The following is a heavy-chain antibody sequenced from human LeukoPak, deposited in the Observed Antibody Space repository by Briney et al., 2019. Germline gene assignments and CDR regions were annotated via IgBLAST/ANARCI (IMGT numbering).Heavy chain of an antibody. V-gene: IGHV3-23*01. CDR3: AKGPLVEVAGTTWDY. Sequence: GESLRLSCAASGVTFSNHAMGWVRQFPGKGLEWVSAISGSGTSTYYADSVKGRFTISRDNSKNTLHLQMNSLRAEDTAVYYCAKGPLVEVAGTTWDYWGQGTLVTVSS. D-gene: IGHD2-15*01. CDR2: ISGSGTST. J-gene: IGHJ4*02. CDR1: GVTFSNHA.